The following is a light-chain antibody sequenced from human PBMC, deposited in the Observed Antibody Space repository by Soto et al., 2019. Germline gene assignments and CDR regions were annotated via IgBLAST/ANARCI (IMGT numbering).Light chain of an antibody. Sequence: EIVLTQSPGTLSLSPGERATLSCRASQSFSSSDLAWYQQKPGQAPRLLIYAVSIRATGIPDRFSGSGSGIDFTLTISRLEPEDFVVYYCQQYGASRTFGQGTKVEIK. CDR1: QSFSSSD. J-gene: IGKJ1*01. CDR2: AVS. CDR3: QQYGASRT. V-gene: IGKV3-20*01.